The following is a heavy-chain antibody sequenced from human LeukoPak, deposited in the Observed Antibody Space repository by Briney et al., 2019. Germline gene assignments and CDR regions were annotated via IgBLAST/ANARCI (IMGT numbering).Heavy chain of an antibody. CDR3: AKRTYCRSDCYFDF. V-gene: IGHV3-23*01. D-gene: IGHD2-21*02. CDR1: GFTFSNYA. J-gene: IGHJ4*02. Sequence: GGSLRLSCAASGFTFSNYAMSWVRQAPGKGLEWVSAIGTGSSSTYYADSVKGRFTISRDNSKNTVYLQMTNLRAEDTALYYCAKRTYCRSDCYFDFWGQGTLVTVSS. CDR2: IGTGSSST.